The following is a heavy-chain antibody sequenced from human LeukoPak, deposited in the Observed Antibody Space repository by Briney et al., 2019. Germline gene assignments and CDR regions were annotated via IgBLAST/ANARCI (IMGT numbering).Heavy chain of an antibody. CDR3: ATFKVLNDAFDI. V-gene: IGHV1-8*03. Sequence: GASVKVSCKASGYTFTSYDINWVRQATGQGLEWMGWMNPNSGNTGYAQKFQGRVTLTRNTSITTAYMELSSLTSEDTAVYYCATFKVLNDAFDIWGQGTVVTVSS. J-gene: IGHJ3*02. CDR1: GYTFTSYD. D-gene: IGHD3-16*01. CDR2: MNPNSGNT.